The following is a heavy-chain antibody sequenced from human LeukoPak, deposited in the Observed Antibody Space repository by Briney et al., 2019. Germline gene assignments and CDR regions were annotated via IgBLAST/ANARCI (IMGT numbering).Heavy chain of an antibody. CDR1: GYTFTSYG. CDR2: ISAYNGNT. Sequence: GASVKVSCMASGYTFTSYGISWVRQAPGQGLEWMGWISAYNGNTNYAQKLQGRVTMTTDTSTSTAYMELRSLRSDDTAVYYCARTTLSLYYYYGMDVWGQGTTVTVSS. J-gene: IGHJ6*02. D-gene: IGHD4-11*01. CDR3: ARTTLSLYYYYGMDV. V-gene: IGHV1-18*01.